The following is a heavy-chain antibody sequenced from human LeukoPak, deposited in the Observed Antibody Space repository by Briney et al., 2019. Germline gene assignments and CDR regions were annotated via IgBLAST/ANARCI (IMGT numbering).Heavy chain of an antibody. CDR2: INPNSGGT. CDR1: GFTFSNYA. Sequence: GGSLRLSCAASGFTFSNYAMHWVRQAPGQGLEWMGWINPNSGGTNYAQKFQGRVTMTTDTSISTAYMEVSRLRSDDTAVYYCARVRIGQQLDKYYYYAMDVWGQGTTVTVSS. CDR3: ARVRIGQQLDKYYYYAMDV. V-gene: IGHV1-2*02. J-gene: IGHJ6*02. D-gene: IGHD6-13*01.